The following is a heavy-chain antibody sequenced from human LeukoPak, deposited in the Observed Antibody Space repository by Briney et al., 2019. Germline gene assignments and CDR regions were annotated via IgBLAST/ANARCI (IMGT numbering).Heavy chain of an antibody. J-gene: IGHJ6*02. CDR2: ISGSGGST. V-gene: IGHV3-23*01. CDR1: GFTFSSYA. Sequence: GGSLRLSCAASGFTFSSYAMSWVRQAPGKGLEWVSGISGSGGSTYYADSVKGRFTISRDNSKNTLYLQMNSLSAEDTAVYYCAKDLSPLYYYYGMDVWAKGPRSPSP. CDR3: AKDLSPLYYYYGMDV.